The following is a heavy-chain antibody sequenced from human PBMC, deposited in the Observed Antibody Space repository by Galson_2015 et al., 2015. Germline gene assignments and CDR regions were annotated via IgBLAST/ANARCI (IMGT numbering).Heavy chain of an antibody. CDR2: IRSKPNNYAT. J-gene: IGHJ4*02. V-gene: IGHV3-73*01. CDR1: GFTFSDSA. D-gene: IGHD3-22*01. CDR3: TSWTYDSSGYYLSY. Sequence: SLRLSCAASGFTFSDSAMHWVRQASGKGLEWVGRIRSKPNNYATTYAASVIGRFTISRDDSKNTAYLQMNSLQTEDTAVYYCTSWTYDSSGYYLSYWGQGTLVTVSS.